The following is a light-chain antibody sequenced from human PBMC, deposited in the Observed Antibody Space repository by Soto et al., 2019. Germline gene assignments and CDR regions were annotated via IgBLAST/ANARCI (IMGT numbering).Light chain of an antibody. CDR1: QGISSY. Sequence: DIQLTQSPSFLSASVGDRVTITCRASQGISSYLAWYQQKPGKAPKLLIYAASTLQSGVPSRFSGSGSGTEFTLTISSLQPEDFATYYCQQYNDYSAWTFGQGTKVEIK. J-gene: IGKJ1*01. V-gene: IGKV1-9*01. CDR2: AAS. CDR3: QQYNDYSAWT.